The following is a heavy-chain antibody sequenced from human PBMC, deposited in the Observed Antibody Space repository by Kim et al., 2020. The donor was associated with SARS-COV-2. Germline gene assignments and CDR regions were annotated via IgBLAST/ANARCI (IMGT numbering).Heavy chain of an antibody. CDR1: GGTFSTDA. J-gene: IGHJ4*02. CDR3: ARRAPEYYFDY. V-gene: IGHV1-69*13. Sequence: SVKVSCKASGGTFSTDAISWVRQAPGQGLEWMGGIIPIFGIKNYAQKFQGRVTISADESTTTAYMELSSLKSEDTAVYYCARRAPEYYFDYWGQGTLVT. CDR2: IIPIFGIK.